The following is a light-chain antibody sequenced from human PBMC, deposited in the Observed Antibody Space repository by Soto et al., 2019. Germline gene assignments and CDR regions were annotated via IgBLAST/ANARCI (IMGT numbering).Light chain of an antibody. Sequence: DIQMTQSPSSLSASVGDRVTITCQASQDISNYLNWYQQKPGEAPKLLIYDVFNLEPGIPSRFSGSGSGTDFTFTISNLQPEDIATYYCQQYDNLPTFGQGTRLEL. CDR2: DVF. V-gene: IGKV1-33*01. J-gene: IGKJ5*01. CDR1: QDISNY. CDR3: QQYDNLPT.